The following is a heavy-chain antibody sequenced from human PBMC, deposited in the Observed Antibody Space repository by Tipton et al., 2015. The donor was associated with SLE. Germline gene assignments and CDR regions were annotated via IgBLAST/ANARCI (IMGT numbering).Heavy chain of an antibody. CDR2: IYPGDSDT. V-gene: IGHV5-51*03. CDR1: GYSFTSYW. Sequence: QLVQSGAEVKKPGESLKISCKGSGYSFTSYWIGWVRQMPGKGPEWMGIIYPGDSDTRYSPSFQGQVTISADKSISTAYLQWSSLKASDTAMYYCARPPHSSGWSYYFDYWGQGTLVTVAS. J-gene: IGHJ4*02. CDR3: ARPPHSSGWSYYFDY. D-gene: IGHD6-19*01.